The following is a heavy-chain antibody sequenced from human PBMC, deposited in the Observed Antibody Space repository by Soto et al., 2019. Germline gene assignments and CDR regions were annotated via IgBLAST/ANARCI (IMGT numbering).Heavy chain of an antibody. V-gene: IGHV1-8*01. Sequence: ASVKVSCKTSGYTFSSYDVNWVRQATGQGLEWMGWMNPNSGSTGYAQKFQGRVTMARNTTISTAYMELSSLKSEDTAVYYCARGPDTGSGSSYFHLWGQGTPVTVSS. CDR1: GYTFSSYD. D-gene: IGHD3-10*01. CDR3: ARGPDTGSGSSYFHL. CDR2: MNPNSGST. J-gene: IGHJ4*02.